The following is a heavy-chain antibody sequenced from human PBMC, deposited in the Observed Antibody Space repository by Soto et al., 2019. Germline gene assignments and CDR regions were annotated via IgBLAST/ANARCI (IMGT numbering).Heavy chain of an antibody. CDR2: IYYSGST. Sequence: QVQLQESGPGLVKPSQTLSLTCTVSGGSISRGGYYWSWIRQHPGKGLEWVGYIYYSGSTYYNPSLXXXVXXSVDTSKNQFSLKLSSVSAADTAVYSCARVCGGDCHHGMDVWGQGTTVTVSS. D-gene: IGHD2-21*02. J-gene: IGHJ6*02. CDR3: ARVCGGDCHHGMDV. CDR1: GGSISRGGYY. V-gene: IGHV4-31*03.